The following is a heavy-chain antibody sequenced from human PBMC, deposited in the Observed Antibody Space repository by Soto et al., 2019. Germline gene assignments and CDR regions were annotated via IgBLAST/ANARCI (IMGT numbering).Heavy chain of an antibody. V-gene: IGHV1-18*01. Sequence: VQLVQSGAEVKKPGASVKVSCEAYGYTFRNYGITWVRQAPGQGLEWIGWVSAHNGNTNYAQKLQGRVTVTRDTSTSTAYMELRSLRSDDTAVYYCARGRYGDYWGQGALVTVSS. J-gene: IGHJ4*02. CDR2: VSAHNGNT. D-gene: IGHD1-1*01. CDR3: ARGRYGDY. CDR1: GYTFRNYG.